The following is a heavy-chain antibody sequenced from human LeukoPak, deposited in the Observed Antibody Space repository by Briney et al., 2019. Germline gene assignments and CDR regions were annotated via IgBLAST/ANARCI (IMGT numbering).Heavy chain of an antibody. CDR2: IKVDGIEK. J-gene: IGHJ4*02. CDR3: ARDSAGSGWVY. CDR1: GFIFSDYW. D-gene: IGHD6-19*01. V-gene: IGHV3-7*04. Sequence: GGSLRLSCVASGFIFSDYWMSWVRQAPGKGPEWEANIKVDGIEKYYADSVKGRFTISRDNAKNSPYLQMNSLRAEDTAVYYCARDSAGSGWVYWGQGTLVTVSS.